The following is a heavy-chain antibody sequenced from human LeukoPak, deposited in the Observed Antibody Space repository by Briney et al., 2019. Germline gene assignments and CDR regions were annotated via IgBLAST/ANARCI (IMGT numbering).Heavy chain of an antibody. CDR2: ISSSSSYI. CDR3: ARDLIGYCSSTSCHPGAFDI. V-gene: IGHV3-21*01. J-gene: IGHJ3*02. CDR1: GFTFSSYS. Sequence: SGGSLRLSCAASGFTFSSYSMNWVRQAPGKGLEWVSSISSSSSYIYYADSVKGRFTISRDNAKNSLYLQMNSLRAEDTAVYYCARDLIGYCSSTSCHPGAFDIWGQGTMVTVSS. D-gene: IGHD2-2*01.